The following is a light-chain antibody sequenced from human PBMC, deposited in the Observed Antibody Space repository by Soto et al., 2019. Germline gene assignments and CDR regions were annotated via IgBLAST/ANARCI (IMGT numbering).Light chain of an antibody. V-gene: IGKV1-6*01. CDR1: QAIRND. Sequence: AIQMTQSPSSLSASVGDRVTITCRASQAIRNDLGWYQQKPGKAPNLLIFGASNLQAGVPVRFSASGSGTNFTLTISNLQPEDFASYYCLQDYTCPWTFGQGTKVDI. J-gene: IGKJ1*01. CDR2: GAS. CDR3: LQDYTCPWT.